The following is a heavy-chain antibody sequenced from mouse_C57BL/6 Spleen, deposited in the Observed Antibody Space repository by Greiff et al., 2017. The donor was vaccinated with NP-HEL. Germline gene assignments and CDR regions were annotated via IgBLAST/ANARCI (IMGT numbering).Heavy chain of an antibody. J-gene: IGHJ1*03. CDR2: IYPGSGST. V-gene: IGHV1-55*01. Sequence: QVQLQQSGAELVKPGASVKMSCKASGYTFTSYWITWVKQRPGQGLEWIGDIYPGSGSTNYNEKFKSKATLTVDTSSSTAYMQLSSLTSEDSAVYYCARRYYGSSSAYGYFDVWGTGTTVTVSS. CDR3: ARRYYGSSSAYGYFDV. D-gene: IGHD1-1*01. CDR1: GYTFTSYW.